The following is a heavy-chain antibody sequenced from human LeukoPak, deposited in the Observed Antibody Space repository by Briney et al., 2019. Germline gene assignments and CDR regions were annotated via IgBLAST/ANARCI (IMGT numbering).Heavy chain of an antibody. J-gene: IGHJ5*02. Sequence: GESLKISCKGSGYSFTSYWIGWVRQMPGKGLEWVGIIYPGDSDTRYSPSFQGQVTISADKSISTAYLQWSSLKASDTAMYYCARQGWDCSSTSCFGFDPWGQGTLVTVSS. CDR2: IYPGDSDT. CDR3: ARQGWDCSSTSCFGFDP. D-gene: IGHD2-2*01. CDR1: GYSFTSYW. V-gene: IGHV5-51*01.